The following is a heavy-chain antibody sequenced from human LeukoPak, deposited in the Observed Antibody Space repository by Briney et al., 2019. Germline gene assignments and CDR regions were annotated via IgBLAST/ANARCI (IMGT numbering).Heavy chain of an antibody. CDR3: ARGPLYGGADY. V-gene: IGHV4-59*01. J-gene: IGHJ4*02. CDR2: IYYSGST. CDR1: GGSISSYY. D-gene: IGHD4-23*01. Sequence: SETLSPTCTVSGGSISSYYWSWIRQPPGKGLEWIGYIYYSGSTNYNPSLKSRVTISVDTPKNQFSLKLSSVTAADTAVYYCARGPLYGGADYWGQGTLVTVSS.